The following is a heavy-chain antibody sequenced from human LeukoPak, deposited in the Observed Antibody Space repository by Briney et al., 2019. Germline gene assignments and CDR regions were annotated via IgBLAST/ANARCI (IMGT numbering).Heavy chain of an antibody. CDR2: ISSSSSYI. CDR3: ATGRAAHLFDY. Sequence: GGSLRLSCAASGFTFSSYTMNWVRQGPGKGLEWVSCISSSSSYIYYADSVKGRFTISRDNAKNSLYLQMNSLRAEDTAIYYCATGRAAHLFDYWGQGILVTVSS. D-gene: IGHD6-6*01. J-gene: IGHJ4*02. V-gene: IGHV3-21*01. CDR1: GFTFSSYT.